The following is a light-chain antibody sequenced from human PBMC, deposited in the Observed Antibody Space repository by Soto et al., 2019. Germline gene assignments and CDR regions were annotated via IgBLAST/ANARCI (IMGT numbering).Light chain of an antibody. CDR1: SSDIGAYNF. CDR2: DVN. Sequence: QSALTQPASVSGSPGQSITISCTGTSSDIGAYNFVSWYQQHPGKAPKLMLYDVNIRPSGVSNRFSGSKCGNTASLTISGLQAEDEADYYKSAWTTSTSMIFGGGTNVTVL. J-gene: IGLJ2*01. CDR3: SAWTTSTSMI. V-gene: IGLV2-14*03.